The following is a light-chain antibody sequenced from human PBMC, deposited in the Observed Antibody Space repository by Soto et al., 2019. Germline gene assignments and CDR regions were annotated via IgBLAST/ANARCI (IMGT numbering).Light chain of an antibody. Sequence: EIVMTQSPATLSVSPGERATLSCRASQRVSNNLAWYQQRPGRSPRLLIYATSTGATGIPARFSGSGSGTEFTLTISSLQSEDLAVYYCQQYDNWPPPFGQGTRLEIK. V-gene: IGKV3-15*01. CDR3: QQYDNWPPP. CDR1: QRVSNN. J-gene: IGKJ5*01. CDR2: ATS.